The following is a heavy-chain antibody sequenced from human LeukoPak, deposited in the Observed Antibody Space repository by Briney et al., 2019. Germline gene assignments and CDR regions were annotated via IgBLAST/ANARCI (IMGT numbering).Heavy chain of an antibody. Sequence: SETLSLTCTVSGGSISSSSYYWGWIRQPPGKGLEWIGSIYYSGSTYYNPSLKSRVTISVDTSKNQFSLKLSSVTAADTAVYYCARENTMVRGVMKNYYGMDVWGQGTTVTVSS. J-gene: IGHJ6*02. D-gene: IGHD3-10*01. CDR3: ARENTMVRGVMKNYYGMDV. CDR1: GGSISSSSYY. V-gene: IGHV4-39*07. CDR2: IYYSGST.